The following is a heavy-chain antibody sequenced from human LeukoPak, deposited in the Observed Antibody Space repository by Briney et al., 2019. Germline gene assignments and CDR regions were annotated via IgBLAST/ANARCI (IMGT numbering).Heavy chain of an antibody. V-gene: IGHV3-15*01. CDR2: IKSLTAGGTA. Sequence: GGSLRLSCAASGFTFSEDWMAWVRQAPGKGLEWVGRIKSLTAGGTADYAAPVEGRFTISRDDSRDTLFLQMHSLKTEDTAVYYCTNTQYSDSSGSYWGQGTLVTVSS. CDR1: GFTFSEDW. CDR3: TNTQYSDSSGSY. D-gene: IGHD3-22*01. J-gene: IGHJ4*02.